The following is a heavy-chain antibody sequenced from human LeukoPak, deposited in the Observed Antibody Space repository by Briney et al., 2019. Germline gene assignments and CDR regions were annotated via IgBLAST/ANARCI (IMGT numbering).Heavy chain of an antibody. D-gene: IGHD7-27*01. CDR1: GFTFTNDF. CDR3: AREKSNWGYDS. CDR2: MKVDGSDI. Sequence: PGGSLRLSCAASGFTFTNDFMTWVRQAPGKGLEWVANMKVDGSDIHYVDSVKGRFTISRDNANNSLYLQMSGLRTEDTAVYYCAREKSNWGYDSWGQGTLVTVSS. V-gene: IGHV3-7*01. J-gene: IGHJ5*01.